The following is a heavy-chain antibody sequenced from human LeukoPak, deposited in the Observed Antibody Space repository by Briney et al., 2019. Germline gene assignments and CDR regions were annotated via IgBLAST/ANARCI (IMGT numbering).Heavy chain of an antibody. CDR1: GGSISSGGYY. V-gene: IGHV4-31*03. D-gene: IGHD4-17*01. CDR2: IYYSGST. J-gene: IGHJ3*02. Sequence: SETLSLTCTVSGGSISSGGYYWSWIRQHPGKGLEWIGYIYYSGSTYYNPSLESRVTIPVDTSKNQFSLKLSSVTAADTAVYYCARDPGSPVTPGAFDIWGQGTMVTVSS. CDR3: ARDPGSPVTPGAFDI.